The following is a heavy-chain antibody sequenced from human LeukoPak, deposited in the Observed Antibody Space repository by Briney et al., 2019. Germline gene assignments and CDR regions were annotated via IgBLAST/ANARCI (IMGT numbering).Heavy chain of an antibody. J-gene: IGHJ1*01. D-gene: IGHD2-8*01. CDR2: ISPYTGKT. Sequence: ASVKVSCKASGYTFTSYGIVWVRQVPGQGLEWMGWISPYTGKTNFARDLQGRVTLTTDKSTSTAYMELRSLRSDDTAVYYCASCHCTYGVCYGECEYFQDWGQGTLVTVSS. V-gene: IGHV1-18*01. CDR3: ASCHCTYGVCYGECEYFQD. CDR1: GYTFTSYG.